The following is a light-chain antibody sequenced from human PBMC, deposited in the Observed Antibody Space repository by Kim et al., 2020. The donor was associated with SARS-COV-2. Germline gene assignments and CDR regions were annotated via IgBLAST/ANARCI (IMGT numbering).Light chain of an antibody. CDR2: GRN. Sequence: ALGQTVTLTCQGDNIRNHFVSWYQQRPGQTPVLVMYGRNVRSSGIPDRFSGSRSGNTASLTITGAQAEDEADYYCNSRDSTGYLGVFGGGTQLTVL. CDR1: NIRNHF. CDR3: NSRDSTGYLGV. J-gene: IGLJ3*02. V-gene: IGLV3-19*01.